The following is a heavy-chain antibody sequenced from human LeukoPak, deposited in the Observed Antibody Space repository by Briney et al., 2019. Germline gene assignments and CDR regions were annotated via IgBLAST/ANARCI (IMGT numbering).Heavy chain of an antibody. CDR3: ARGASGGGYLDY. CDR2: IYYSGST. Sequence: SETLSLTCTVSGGSISSYYWSWIRQPPGKGLEWIGYIYYSGSTNYNPSLKSRVTISVDKSKNQFSLKLSSVTAADTAVYYCARGASGGGYLDYWGQGTLVTVSS. J-gene: IGHJ4*02. V-gene: IGHV4-59*12. CDR1: GGSISSYY. D-gene: IGHD3-22*01.